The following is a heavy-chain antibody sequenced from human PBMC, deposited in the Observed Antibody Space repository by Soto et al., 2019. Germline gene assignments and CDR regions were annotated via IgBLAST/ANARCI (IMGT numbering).Heavy chain of an antibody. CDR3: AKSAEIAVDCFAP. CDR1: GASIASVDYY. V-gene: IGHV4-31*03. D-gene: IGHD2-15*01. Sequence: TSETLSLTCTVSGASIASVDYYWSWIRQHPGKGLEWIGYIYHSGITYYNPSLKSRITTSIDTSKNQFSLKLSSVTDADPAVYYCAKSAEIAVDCFAPWGQGTLVTVSS. J-gene: IGHJ5*02. CDR2: IYHSGIT.